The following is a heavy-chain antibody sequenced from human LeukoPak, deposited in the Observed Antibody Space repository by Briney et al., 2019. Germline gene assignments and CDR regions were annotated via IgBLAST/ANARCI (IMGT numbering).Heavy chain of an antibody. CDR2: ISAYNGNT. V-gene: IGHV1-18*01. D-gene: IGHD3-22*01. CDR1: GCTFTSYG. J-gene: IGHJ4*02. Sequence: ASVKVSCKASGCTFTSYGISWVRQAPGQGLEWMGWISAYNGNTNYAQKLQGRVTMTTDTSTSTAYMELRSLRSDDTAVYYCARVGYDSSGYYYVYFDYWGQGTLVTVSS. CDR3: ARVGYDSSGYYYVYFDY.